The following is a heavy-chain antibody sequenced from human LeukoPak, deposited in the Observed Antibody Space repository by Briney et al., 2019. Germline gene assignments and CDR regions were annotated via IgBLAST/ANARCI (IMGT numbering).Heavy chain of an antibody. J-gene: IGHJ4*02. V-gene: IGHV3-49*04. CDR3: TRGGGGDPVDY. CDR2: IRSNFYGGTT. D-gene: IGHD3-16*01. CDR1: GFTFSNAR. Sequence: GGSLRLSCAASGFTFSNARMSWVRQAPGKGLEWVGFIRSNFYGGTTDYAASVKGRFTISRDGSKSIAYLQMNSLKTEDTAVYYCTRGGGGDPVDYWGQGALVTVSS.